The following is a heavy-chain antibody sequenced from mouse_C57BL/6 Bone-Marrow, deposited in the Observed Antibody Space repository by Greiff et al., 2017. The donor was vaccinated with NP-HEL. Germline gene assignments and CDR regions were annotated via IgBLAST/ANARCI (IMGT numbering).Heavy chain of an antibody. J-gene: IGHJ3*01. CDR1: GYEFSNYW. CDR3: AKGAY. Sequence: VQLQQSGAVLVKPGASVKISCNASGYEFSNYWMNWVKQRPGKGLEWIGQIYPGDGDTNYNGKFKDKATLTADKTSSTAYMQLSRLTAEDSAVYFCAKGAYGGQGTLVTVSA. V-gene: IGHV1-80*01. CDR2: IYPGDGDT.